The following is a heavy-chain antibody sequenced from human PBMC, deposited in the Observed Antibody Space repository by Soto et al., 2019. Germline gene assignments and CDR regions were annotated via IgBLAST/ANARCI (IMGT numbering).Heavy chain of an antibody. J-gene: IGHJ6*02. Sequence: VSVPGSCRASGYAFTTDDINWVRKATVQGLEWMGWMNPNSGNTGYAQKFQGRVTMPTDTSTSTAYMELRSLRSDDTAVYYCAIDVDFGGGYTSYYYAMDVWGQGNTVTGCS. D-gene: IGHD3-3*01. CDR2: MNPNSGNT. CDR1: GYAFTTDD. V-gene: IGHV1-8*01. CDR3: AIDVDFGGGYTSYYYAMDV.